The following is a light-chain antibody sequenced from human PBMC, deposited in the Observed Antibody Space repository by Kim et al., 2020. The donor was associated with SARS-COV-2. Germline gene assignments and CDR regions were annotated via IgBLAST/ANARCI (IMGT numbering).Light chain of an antibody. J-gene: IGKJ1*01. CDR2: AAS. Sequence: AAVGERVTITCRASQGINNHLAWYQHNPDKVPKLLIYAASTLQTGVPSRFSGSGSGTEFTLTISSLQPEDVATYFCQQYNSYALTFGQGTKVDIK. CDR3: QQYNSYALT. V-gene: IGKV1-27*01. CDR1: QGINNH.